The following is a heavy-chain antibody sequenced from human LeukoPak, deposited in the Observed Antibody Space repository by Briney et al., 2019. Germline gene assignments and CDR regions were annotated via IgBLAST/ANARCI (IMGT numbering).Heavy chain of an antibody. CDR1: GGSIRSSSYY. J-gene: IGHJ3*02. CDR3: ARQGPGAPGAFDI. CDR2: IYYSGST. D-gene: IGHD3-10*01. Sequence: PSETLSLTCTVSGGSIRSSSYYWGWIRQPPGKGLEWIGSIYYSGSTYYNPSLKSRVTISVDTSKNQFSLKLSSVTAADTAVYYCARQGPGAPGAFDIWGQGTMVTVSS. V-gene: IGHV4-39*01.